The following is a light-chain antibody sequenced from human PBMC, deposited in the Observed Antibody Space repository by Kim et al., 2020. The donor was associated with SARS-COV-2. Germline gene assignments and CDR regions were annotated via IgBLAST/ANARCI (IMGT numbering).Light chain of an antibody. CDR3: QQSYSSPEFT. CDR2: GSS. CDR1: QTIGND. V-gene: IGKV1-39*01. J-gene: IGKJ4*01. Sequence: DIQMSQSPSSLSASVGDRVTIACRSSQTIGNDLHWYQQKPGRAPKLLITGSSALQPGVPTRFSGRGSGTDFTLTISGIQLEDFATYYCQQSYSSPEFTFCGGTKVEI.